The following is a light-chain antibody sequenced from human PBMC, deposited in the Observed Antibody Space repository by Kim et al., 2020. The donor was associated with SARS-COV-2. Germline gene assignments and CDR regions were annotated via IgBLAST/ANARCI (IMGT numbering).Light chain of an antibody. J-gene: IGKJ2*01. V-gene: IGKV1-5*03. Sequence: DIQMTQSPSTLSASVGDRVTITCRASQSISSWLAWYQQKPEKAPKLLIYRTSYLESGVPSRFSGTVSETEFTLTISSLQPDDFATYYCQQYNNYARTFGQGTKLE. CDR3: QQYNNYART. CDR2: RTS. CDR1: QSISSW.